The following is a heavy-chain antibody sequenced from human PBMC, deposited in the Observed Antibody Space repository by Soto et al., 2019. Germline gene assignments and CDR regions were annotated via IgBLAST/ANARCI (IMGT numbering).Heavy chain of an antibody. J-gene: IGHJ5*02. CDR1: GGSISSGTYF. CDR2: MHSGGSA. Sequence: PSETLSLTCSVSGGSISSGTYFWGWIRQPQGKGLEWIGSMHSGGSAYYNPSLKSRVTISVDTSKNQFSLRLSSVTAADTAVYYCASQDGQTTVPTIRVWFDPWGQGTLVTFSS. CDR3: ASQDGQTTVPTIRVWFDP. V-gene: IGHV4-39*01. D-gene: IGHD4-17*01.